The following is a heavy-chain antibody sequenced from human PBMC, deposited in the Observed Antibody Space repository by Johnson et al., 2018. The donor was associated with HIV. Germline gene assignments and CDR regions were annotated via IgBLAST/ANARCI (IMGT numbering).Heavy chain of an antibody. D-gene: IGHD3-16*01. CDR3: AKDVGVNKDDEWATVNYDAIGDAHPVPDPRAVSGAFDV. J-gene: IGHJ3*01. CDR2: VSSDGVNK. V-gene: IGHV3-30*18. Sequence: VQLVESGGGVVRPGGSLRLSCEASGFTVDDYAMDWVRQAPGKGLEWVAFVSSDGVNKNYADSVKGRFTISRDNSKNMVFLQMNSLRVEDTALYYCAKDVGVNKDDEWATVNYDAIGDAHPVPDPRAVSGAFDVWGQGTMVTVSS. CDR1: GFTVDDYA.